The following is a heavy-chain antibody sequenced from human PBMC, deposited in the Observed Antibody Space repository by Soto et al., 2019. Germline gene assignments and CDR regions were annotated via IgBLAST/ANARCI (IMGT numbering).Heavy chain of an antibody. CDR3: ARGPGIDGMDV. CDR1: GGSFSGYY. J-gene: IGHJ6*02. V-gene: IGHV4-34*01. D-gene: IGHD1-20*01. Sequence: SETLSLACAVYGGSFSGYYWSWIRQPPGKGLEWIGEINHSGSTNYNPSLKSRVTISVDTSKNQFSLKLSSVTAADTAVYYCARGPGIDGMDVWGQGTTVTVSS. CDR2: INHSGST.